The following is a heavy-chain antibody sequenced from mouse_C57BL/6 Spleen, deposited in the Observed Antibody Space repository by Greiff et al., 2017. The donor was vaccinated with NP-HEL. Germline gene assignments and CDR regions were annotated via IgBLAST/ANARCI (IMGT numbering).Heavy chain of an antibody. V-gene: IGHV1-26*01. CDR1: GYTFTDYY. J-gene: IGHJ2*01. CDR2: INPNNGGT. CDR3: ARSGPGD. D-gene: IGHD4-1*01. Sequence: EVQLQQSGPELVKPGASVKISCKASGYTFTDYYMNWVQQSHGKSLEWIGDINPNNGGTSYHQKFKGKVTLTVDNSSSTPYMQLRSLTSEDYAVYCCARSGPGDWGQGTTVTVS.